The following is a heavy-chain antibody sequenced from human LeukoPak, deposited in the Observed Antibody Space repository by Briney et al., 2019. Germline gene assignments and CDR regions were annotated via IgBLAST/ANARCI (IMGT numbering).Heavy chain of an antibody. CDR3: ARCAVGATNLFDY. J-gene: IGHJ4*02. D-gene: IGHD1-26*01. V-gene: IGHV3-48*01. Sequence: GGSLRLSCAASGFTFSSYSMNWVCQAPGKGLEWVSYISSSSSTIYYADSVKGRFTISRDNAKNSLYLQMNSLRAEDTAVYYCARCAVGATNLFDYWGQGTLVTVSS. CDR1: GFTFSSYS. CDR2: ISSSSSTI.